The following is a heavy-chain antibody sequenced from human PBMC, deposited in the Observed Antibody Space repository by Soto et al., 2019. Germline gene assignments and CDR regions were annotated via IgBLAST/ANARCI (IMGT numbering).Heavy chain of an antibody. CDR2: IYYSGST. CDR1: GGSTSSGVYY. CDR3: ARHGHSHFYDY. Sequence: SETLSLTCTVSGGSTSSGVYYWSWIRQHPGKGLEWIGYIYYSGSTYYNSSLKSRVTISIDTSNNQFSLKLNSVTAADTALYYCARHGHSHFYDYWGQGTLVTVSS. J-gene: IGHJ4*02. V-gene: IGHV4-39*01.